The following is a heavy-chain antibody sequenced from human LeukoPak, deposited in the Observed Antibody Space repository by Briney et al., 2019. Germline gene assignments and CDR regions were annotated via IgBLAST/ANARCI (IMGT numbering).Heavy chain of an antibody. V-gene: IGHV3-11*06. CDR1: GFTFSDYY. D-gene: IGHD2-2*01. Sequence: GGSLRLSCAASGFTFSDYYMNWIRQAPGKGLEWVSYISSSSSYTNYADSVKGRFTISRDNAKNSLYLQMNSLRAEDTAVYYCARGLVGPAYQPFDYWGPGTLVTVSS. CDR2: ISSSSSYT. CDR3: ARGLVGPAYQPFDY. J-gene: IGHJ4*02.